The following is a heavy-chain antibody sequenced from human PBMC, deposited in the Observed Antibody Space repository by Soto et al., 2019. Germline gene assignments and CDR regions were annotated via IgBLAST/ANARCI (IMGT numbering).Heavy chain of an antibody. D-gene: IGHD3-3*01. CDR2: ISAYNGNT. V-gene: IGHV1-18*01. Sequence: ASVKDSCTASGYTFTSYGISWVRQAPGQGFEWMGWISAYNGNTNYAQKLQGRVTMTTDTSTSTAYMELRSLRSDDTAVYYCARGTYYDFWSGYRRLDYWGQGTLVTVSS. CDR3: ARGTYYDFWSGYRRLDY. J-gene: IGHJ4*02. CDR1: GYTFTSYG.